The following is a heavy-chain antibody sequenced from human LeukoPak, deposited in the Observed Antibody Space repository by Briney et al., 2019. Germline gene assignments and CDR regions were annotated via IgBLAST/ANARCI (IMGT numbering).Heavy chain of an antibody. Sequence: GGSLRLSCAASGFTFGSYAMHWVRQAPGKGLEWVAVISYDGSNKYYADSVKGRFTISRDNSKNTLYLQMNSLRAEDTAVYYCARDPNDYRNDYWGQGTLVTVSS. J-gene: IGHJ4*02. D-gene: IGHD1-1*01. CDR3: ARDPNDYRNDY. CDR2: ISYDGSNK. V-gene: IGHV3-30-3*01. CDR1: GFTFGSYA.